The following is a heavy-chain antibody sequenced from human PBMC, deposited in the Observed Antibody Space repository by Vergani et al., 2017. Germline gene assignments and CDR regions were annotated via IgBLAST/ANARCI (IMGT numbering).Heavy chain of an antibody. CDR2: IYYSGST. V-gene: IGHV4-59*01. J-gene: IGHJ4*02. CDR3: ARGGAVAGLIDY. Sequence: QVQLQESGPGLVKPSETLSLTCTVSGGSISSYYWSWIRQPPGKGLEWIGYIYYSGSTNYNPSLKSRVTISVDTSKNQFSLKLGSVTAADTAVYYCARGGAVAGLIDYWGQGTLVTVSS. CDR1: GGSISSYY. D-gene: IGHD6-19*01.